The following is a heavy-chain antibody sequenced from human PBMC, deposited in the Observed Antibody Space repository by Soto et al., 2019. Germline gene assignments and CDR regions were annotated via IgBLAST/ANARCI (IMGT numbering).Heavy chain of an antibody. CDR1: GGSISSGGYS. Sequence: SETLSLTCAVSGGSISSGGYSWSWIRQPPGKGPEWIGYIYHSGSTYYNPSLKSRVTISVDTSKNQFSLKLSSVTAADTAVYYCARSDGRYWGQGTLVTVSS. CDR2: IYHSGST. J-gene: IGHJ4*02. V-gene: IGHV4-30-2*02. CDR3: ARSDGRY.